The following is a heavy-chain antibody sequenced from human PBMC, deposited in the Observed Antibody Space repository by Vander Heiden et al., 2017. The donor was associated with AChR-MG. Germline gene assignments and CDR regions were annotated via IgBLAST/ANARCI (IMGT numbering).Heavy chain of an antibody. CDR3: AKGSGLRRALDAFDI. CDR1: GFPFADYA. Sequence: EVQLVESGGGLVQPGRSLRLSCAAPGFPFADYAMHWVRQAPGKGLEWVSGISWNSGSIGYADSVKGRFTISRDNAKNSLYLQMNSLRAEDTALYYCAKGSGLRRALDAFDIWGQGTMVTVSS. D-gene: IGHD5-12*01. CDR2: ISWNSGSI. J-gene: IGHJ3*02. V-gene: IGHV3-9*01.